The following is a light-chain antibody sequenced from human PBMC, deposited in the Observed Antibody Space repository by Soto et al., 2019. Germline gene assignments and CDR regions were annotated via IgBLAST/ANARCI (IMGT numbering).Light chain of an antibody. Sequence: QSALTQPASVSGSPGQSITISCTGTSSDVGGYKHVSWYQHHPGKAPKLMIYEVSNRPSGVSDRFSGSKSGYSASLTISGLQADDEADYYCSSYTSGSTPYVFGTGTKVTVL. CDR1: SSDVGGYKH. CDR3: SSYTSGSTPYV. CDR2: EVS. J-gene: IGLJ1*01. V-gene: IGLV2-14*01.